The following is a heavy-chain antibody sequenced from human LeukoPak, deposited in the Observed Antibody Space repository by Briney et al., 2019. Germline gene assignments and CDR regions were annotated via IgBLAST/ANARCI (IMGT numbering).Heavy chain of an antibody. CDR2: IRSKPQSYAA. CDR1: GFTFSDSA. CDR3: TRVGPSTVVDY. Sequence: GGSLRLSCAASGFTFSDSAIHWVRQASGKGLEWVGRIRSKPQSYAAAYDESLKGRFTISRDDSKNTAYLQMSSLKIEDTAVYYCTRVGPSTVVDYWGQGTQVTVSS. V-gene: IGHV3-73*01. D-gene: IGHD1-26*01. J-gene: IGHJ4*02.